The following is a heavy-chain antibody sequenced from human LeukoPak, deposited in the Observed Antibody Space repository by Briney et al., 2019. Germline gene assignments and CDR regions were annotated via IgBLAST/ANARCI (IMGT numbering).Heavy chain of an antibody. CDR1: GFTFSSYA. CDR3: AKDLGRDPDILTGWWYFDY. D-gene: IGHD3-9*01. J-gene: IGHJ4*02. Sequence: PGGSLRLSCAASGFTFSSYAMSWVRQAPGKGLEWVSAISGSGGSTYYADSVKGRFTISRDNSKNTLYLQMNSLRAEDTAVYYCAKDLGRDPDILTGWWYFDYWGQGTLVTVSS. V-gene: IGHV3-23*01. CDR2: ISGSGGST.